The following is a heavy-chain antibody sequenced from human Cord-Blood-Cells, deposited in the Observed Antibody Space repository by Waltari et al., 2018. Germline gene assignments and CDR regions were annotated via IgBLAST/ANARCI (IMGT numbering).Heavy chain of an antibody. CDR2: INPNRGGT. CDR3: ARDQGGEYSSSHFDY. J-gene: IGHJ4*02. CDR1: GYTFTGYY. V-gene: IGHV1-2*04. D-gene: IGHD6-13*01. Sequence: QVQLVQSGAEVKKPGASVKVSCKASGYTFTGYYMHWVRQAPGQGLEWMGWINPNRGGTNYAQKFQGWVTMTRDTSISTAYMELSRLRSDDTAVYYCARDQGGEYSSSHFDYWGQGTLVTVSS.